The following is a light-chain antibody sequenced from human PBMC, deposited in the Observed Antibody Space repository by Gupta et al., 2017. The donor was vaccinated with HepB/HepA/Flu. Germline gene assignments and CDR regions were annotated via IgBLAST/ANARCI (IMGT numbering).Light chain of an antibody. CDR2: DVS. J-gene: IGLJ1*01. V-gene: IGLV2-11*01. CDR3: CSYAGNNIHV. Sequence: QSVLTQSRSVSASPGQSVTISCTGTTNDIGLYDYISWYQQRPGEVPRLILYDVSKRPTGISERFSGSKSGNAASLTISALQPDDEGDYFCCSYAGNNIHVFGSGTAVTVL. CDR1: TNDIGLYDY.